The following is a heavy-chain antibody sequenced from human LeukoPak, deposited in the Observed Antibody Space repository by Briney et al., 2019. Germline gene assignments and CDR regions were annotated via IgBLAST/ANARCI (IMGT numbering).Heavy chain of an antibody. Sequence: GGALRLSCVASRFTFSDYLRSWVRQAPWKGVEWVANIKQDGNEKHYVDSVKGRFTITRDNAKNSLYLQMNSLRAEDTAVYYCARHTTLDPWGQGALVTVSS. D-gene: IGHD1-14*01. CDR1: RFTFSDYL. CDR3: ARHTTLDP. J-gene: IGHJ5*02. V-gene: IGHV3-7*01. CDR2: IKQDGNEK.